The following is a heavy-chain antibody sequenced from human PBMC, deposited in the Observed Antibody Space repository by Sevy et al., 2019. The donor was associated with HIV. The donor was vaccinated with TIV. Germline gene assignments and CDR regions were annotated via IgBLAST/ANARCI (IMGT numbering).Heavy chain of an antibody. V-gene: IGHV3-7*01. D-gene: IGHD1-26*01. CDR3: VRALLKADSL. J-gene: IGHJ4*02. CDR2: INEDGSTK. CDR1: GFNIRTHW. Sequence: GGSLRLSCAASGFNIRTHWMLWVRQAPGKGLEWVANINEDGSTKYYLDSVKGRFTISRDNAENSVFLQMNSLRVEDTAVYYCVRALLKADSLWGQGTLVTVPS.